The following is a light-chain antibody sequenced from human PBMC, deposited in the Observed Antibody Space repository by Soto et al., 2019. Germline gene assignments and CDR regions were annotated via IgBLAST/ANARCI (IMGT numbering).Light chain of an antibody. Sequence: DIVMTQSPDSLAVSLGERATINCKSSQSVLYSSNNKNYLAWYQQKPGQPPKLLIYWASTRESGVPDRFSGSGSWTDFTLTISSLQAADVEVYYCQQSYTTPYTCGQGTKLEIK. CDR2: WAS. J-gene: IGKJ2*01. CDR1: QSVLYSSNNKNY. CDR3: QQSYTTPYT. V-gene: IGKV4-1*01.